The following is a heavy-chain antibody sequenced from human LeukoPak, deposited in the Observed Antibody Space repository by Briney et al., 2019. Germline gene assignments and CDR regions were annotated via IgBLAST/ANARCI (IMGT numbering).Heavy chain of an antibody. J-gene: IGHJ4*02. Sequence: ASVKVSCTASGYTFTSYDMHGVRQAPGQGLEWMGIINPSGGSTSYAQKFQGRVTMTRDMSTSTVYMELSSLRSDDTAVYYCAREKSSSWYRRYFDYWGQGTLVTVSS. D-gene: IGHD6-13*01. V-gene: IGHV1-46*01. CDR2: INPSGGST. CDR1: GYTFTSYD. CDR3: AREKSSSWYRRYFDY.